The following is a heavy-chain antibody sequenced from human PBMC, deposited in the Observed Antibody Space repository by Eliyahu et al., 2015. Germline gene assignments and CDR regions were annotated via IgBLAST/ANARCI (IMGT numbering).Heavy chain of an antibody. CDR1: GXTXRXXS. V-gene: IGHV3-21*01. Sequence: EVQLVESGGGLVKPGGSLRLSCAASGXTXRXXSMXWVRQAPGKGLEWVSSISSSSSYIYYADSVKGRFTISRDNAKNSLYLQMNSLRAEDTAVYYCARGLAVSPYYYDSSGYYSHWGQGTLVTVSS. J-gene: IGHJ4*02. CDR2: ISSSSSYI. D-gene: IGHD3-22*01. CDR3: ARGLAVSPYYYDSSGYYSH.